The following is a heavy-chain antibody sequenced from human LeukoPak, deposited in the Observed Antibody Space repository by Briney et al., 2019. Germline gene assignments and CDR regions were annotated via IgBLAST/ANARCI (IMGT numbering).Heavy chain of an antibody. D-gene: IGHD3-16*01. CDR3: ARGGGGWTGKDYYYYYMDV. Sequence: SETLSLTCAVSGGSISSNSYYWGWIRQPPGKGLEWIGSIYYSGSTYYNPSLKSRVTISVDTSKNQFSLKLSSVTAADTAVYYCARGGGGWTGKDYYYYYMDVWGKGTTVTVSS. J-gene: IGHJ6*03. CDR2: IYYSGST. V-gene: IGHV4-39*01. CDR1: GGSISSNSYY.